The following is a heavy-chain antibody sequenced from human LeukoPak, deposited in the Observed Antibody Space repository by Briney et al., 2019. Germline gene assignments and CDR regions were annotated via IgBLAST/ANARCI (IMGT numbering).Heavy chain of an antibody. J-gene: IGHJ4*02. CDR3: ARGRPYYYDSSGYNDY. D-gene: IGHD3-22*01. CDR2: ISSSSDT. CDR1: GFAFSTFG. V-gene: IGHV3-48*01. Sequence: PGGSLRLSCAASGFAFSTFGMNWVRQAPGKGLEWLSYISSSSDTYYADSVRGRFTISRDNAKDSLYLQMNSLRAEDAAVYYCARGRPYYYDSSGYNDYWGQGTLVTVSS.